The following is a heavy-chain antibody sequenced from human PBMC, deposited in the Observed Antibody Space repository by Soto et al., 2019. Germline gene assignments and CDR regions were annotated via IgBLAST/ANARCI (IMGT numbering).Heavy chain of an antibody. CDR3: AKVANIEQQQLVLGNFDY. CDR2: ISWNSGSI. CDR1: GFTFDDYA. V-gene: IGHV3-9*01. Sequence: GGSLRLSCAASGFTFDDYAMHWVRQAPGKGLEWVSGISWNSGSIGYADSVKGRFTISRDNAKNSLYLQMNSLRAEDTALYYCAKVANIEQQQLVLGNFDYWGQGTLVTVSS. J-gene: IGHJ4*02. D-gene: IGHD6-13*01.